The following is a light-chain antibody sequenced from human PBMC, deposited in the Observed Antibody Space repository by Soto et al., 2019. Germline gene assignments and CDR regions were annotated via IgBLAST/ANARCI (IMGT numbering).Light chain of an antibody. CDR1: QSISNS. V-gene: IGKV1-39*01. CDR2: AAS. CDR3: QQSSTTPYT. J-gene: IGKJ2*01. Sequence: DIQMTQSPPSLSASVGDRVTITCRASQSISNSLNWYQQKPGNAHKVLIYAASNLQSGVPSKFSGIGSGTDFTLTIDSLLPEDFAIYYCQQSSTTPYTFGQGTKLEIK.